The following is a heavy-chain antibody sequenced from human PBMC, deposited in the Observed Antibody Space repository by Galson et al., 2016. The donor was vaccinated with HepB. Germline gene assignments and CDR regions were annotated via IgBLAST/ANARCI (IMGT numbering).Heavy chain of an antibody. V-gene: IGHV1-2*06. CDR1: GYTFTVYY. J-gene: IGHJ4*02. D-gene: IGHD1-26*01. CDR3: ARLGSSYNFDY. CDR2: INPNRGGT. Sequence: SVKVSCKASGYTFTVYYMHWVRQAPGQGLEWMGRINPNRGGTDYAQKFQGRVTMTRDTSITPVYLELSRLRSDDTSVYSCARLGSSYNFDYWGQGTLLTVSS.